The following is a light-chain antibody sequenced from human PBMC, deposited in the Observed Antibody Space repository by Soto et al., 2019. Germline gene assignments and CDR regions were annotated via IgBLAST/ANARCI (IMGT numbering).Light chain of an antibody. CDR3: QQANSYPWT. CDR2: GSS. V-gene: IGKV1-12*01. CDR1: QGVSDW. Sequence: DIQMTQSPSSVSASVVDSVTVTCRASQGVSDWVAWYQQKPGEAPKLLIYGSSSLLSGVPSRFSGTRSGTDFTLAISSLQPEDFATYYCQQANSYPWTFGQGTKADVK. J-gene: IGKJ1*01.